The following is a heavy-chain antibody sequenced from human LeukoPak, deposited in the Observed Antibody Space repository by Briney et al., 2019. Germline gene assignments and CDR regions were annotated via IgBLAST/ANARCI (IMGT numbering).Heavy chain of an antibody. CDR1: GFTFSSYS. V-gene: IGHV3-48*04. D-gene: IGHD3-10*01. CDR3: ARVDHYGSGSYYSPPFDY. CDR2: ISSSSSTI. J-gene: IGHJ4*02. Sequence: PGGSLRLSCAASGFTFSSYSMNWVRQAPGKGLEWVSYISSSSSTIYYADSVKGRFTISRDSAKNSLYLQMNSLRAEDTAVYYCARVDHYGSGSYYSPPFDYWGQGTLVTVSS.